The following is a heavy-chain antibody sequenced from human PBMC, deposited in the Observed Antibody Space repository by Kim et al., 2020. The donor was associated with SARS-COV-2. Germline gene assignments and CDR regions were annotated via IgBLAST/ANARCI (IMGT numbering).Heavy chain of an antibody. CDR1: GYSISSGYY. D-gene: IGHD3-22*01. Sequence: SETLSLTCAVSGYSISSGYYWGWIRQPPGKGLEWIGSIHHSGSTYYNPSLKSRVIISIDTSKNQFSLRLNSVTAADTAVYYCTSKYYYDTSGYYYADWWGQGTLVTLSS. CDR2: IHHSGST. V-gene: IGHV4-38-2*01. CDR3: TSKYYYDTSGYYYADW. J-gene: IGHJ4*02.